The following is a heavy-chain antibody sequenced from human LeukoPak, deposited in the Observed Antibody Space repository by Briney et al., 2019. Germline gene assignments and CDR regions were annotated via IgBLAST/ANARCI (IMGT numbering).Heavy chain of an antibody. V-gene: IGHV1-8*01. CDR2: MNPNSGNT. D-gene: IGHD2-2*01. CDR1: GYTFTSYD. CDR3: ARGQGSDCSSTSCYGRDAYYYYGMDV. Sequence: GASVKVPCKASGYTFTSYDINWVRQATGQGLEWMGWMNPNSGNTGYAQKFQGRVTMTRNTSISTAYMELSSLRSEDTAVYYCARGQGSDCSSTSCYGRDAYYYYGMDVWGQGTTVTVSS. J-gene: IGHJ6*02.